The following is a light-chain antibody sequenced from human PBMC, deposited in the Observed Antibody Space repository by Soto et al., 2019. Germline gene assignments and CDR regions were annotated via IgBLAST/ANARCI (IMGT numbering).Light chain of an antibody. CDR3: QQRSD. CDR1: QSVSSY. J-gene: IGKJ3*01. Sequence: VLTQSPATLSLSPGERATLSCRASQSVSSYLAWYQQKPGQAPRLLIYDASNRATGIPARFSGSGSGTDFTLTISSLEPEDFAVYYCQQRSDFGPGTKVDIK. CDR2: DAS. V-gene: IGKV3-11*01.